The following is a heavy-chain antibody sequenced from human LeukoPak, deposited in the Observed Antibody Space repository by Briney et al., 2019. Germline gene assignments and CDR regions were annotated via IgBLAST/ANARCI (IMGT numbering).Heavy chain of an antibody. CDR1: GFTFSSYG. CDR2: ISYDGSNK. J-gene: IGHJ1*01. CDR3: AKDSTYCSSTSCQGYFQH. D-gene: IGHD2-2*01. Sequence: GRSLRLSCAASGFTFSSYGMHWVRQAPGKGLEWVAVISYDGSNKYYADSVKGRFTISRDNSKNTLYLQMNSLRAEDTAVYYCAKDSTYCSSTSCQGYFQHWGQGTLVTVSS. V-gene: IGHV3-30*18.